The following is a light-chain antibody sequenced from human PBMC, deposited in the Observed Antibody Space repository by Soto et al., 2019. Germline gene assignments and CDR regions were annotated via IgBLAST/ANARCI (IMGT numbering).Light chain of an antibody. CDR2: AAS. CDR1: QGIRND. Sequence: DIQMTQSPSSLSASVGDRVTITCRASQGIRNDLGWFQQKPGKAPKRLIFAASNLESGVPSRFSGSGSGTEFTLTISSLQAEDFATYYCQQSYSSSASIFGQGTKLEIK. J-gene: IGKJ2*02. V-gene: IGKV1-17*01. CDR3: QQSYSSSASI.